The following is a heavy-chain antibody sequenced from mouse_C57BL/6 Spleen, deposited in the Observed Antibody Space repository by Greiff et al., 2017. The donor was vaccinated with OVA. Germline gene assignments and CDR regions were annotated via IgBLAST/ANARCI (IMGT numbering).Heavy chain of an antibody. CDR3: ARSGANYYAMDY. Sequence: QVQLKQPGTELVKPGASVKLSCKASGYTFTSYWMHWVKQRPGQGLEWIGNINPSNGGTNYNEKFKSKATLTVDKSSSTAYMQLSSLTSEDSAVYYCARSGANYYAMDYWGQGTSVTVSS. V-gene: IGHV1-53*01. J-gene: IGHJ4*01. CDR1: GYTFTSYW. CDR2: INPSNGGT. D-gene: IGHD1-1*01.